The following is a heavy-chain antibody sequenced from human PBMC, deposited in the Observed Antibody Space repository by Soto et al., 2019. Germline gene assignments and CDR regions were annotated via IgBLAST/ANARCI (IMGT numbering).Heavy chain of an antibody. V-gene: IGHV5-51*01. CDR2: INPGDSDT. D-gene: IGHD2-15*01. Sequence: PGESLKISCKGSEYSFTNYRIGWVRQMPGKGLEWMGIINPGDSDTRYSPSFQGQVTISADKSISTAYLQWSSLKASDTAIYYCALYLGYCTGRSCYSRWFDPWGQGTLVTVSS. J-gene: IGHJ5*02. CDR3: ALYLGYCTGRSCYSRWFDP. CDR1: EYSFTNYR.